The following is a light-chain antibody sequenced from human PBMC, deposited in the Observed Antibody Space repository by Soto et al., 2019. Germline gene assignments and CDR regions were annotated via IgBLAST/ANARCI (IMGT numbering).Light chain of an antibody. Sequence: QSVLTQPPSTSSTPGQTVTISCSGSTSNIGTFYVYWYQHLPGTAPELLIYIGDQRASGVSDRFSASKSGTSASLAISGLRSDDEADYYCAAWDDNLNAYVFGSGTKLTVL. J-gene: IGLJ1*01. CDR2: IGD. V-gene: IGLV1-47*02. CDR1: TSNIGTFY. CDR3: AAWDDNLNAYV.